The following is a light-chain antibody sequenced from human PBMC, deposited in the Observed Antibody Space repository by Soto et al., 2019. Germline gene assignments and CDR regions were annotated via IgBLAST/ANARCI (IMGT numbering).Light chain of an antibody. V-gene: IGKV3-20*01. CDR3: QQHGNSRVD. Sequence: EIVLTQSPGTLSLSPGERATLSCRASQSVTSSNLAWYQQKPGQAPRLLIYGASSRATGIPDRFSGSGSGTDFTLTISRLEPEDFAVYYFQQHGNSRVDFGGGTKVEIK. CDR2: GAS. CDR1: QSVTSSN. J-gene: IGKJ4*01.